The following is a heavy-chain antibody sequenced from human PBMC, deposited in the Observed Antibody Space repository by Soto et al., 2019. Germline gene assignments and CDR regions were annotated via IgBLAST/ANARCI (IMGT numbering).Heavy chain of an antibody. CDR2: IGFAGNNK. V-gene: IGHV3-33*01. CDR1: GFPFDSYG. CDR3: TRAHSTGSHSFDY. J-gene: IGHJ4*02. D-gene: IGHD6-19*01. Sequence: GGSLRLSCVASGFPFDSYGIHWVRRAPGKGLEWVATIGFAGNNKYCADSVKGRFTISRDNSKSTLYLHFNSLKVDDTVMYSCTRAHSTGSHSFDYWGPGTLVTVSS.